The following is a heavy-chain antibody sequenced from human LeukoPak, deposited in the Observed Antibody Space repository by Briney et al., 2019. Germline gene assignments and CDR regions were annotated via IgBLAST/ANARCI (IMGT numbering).Heavy chain of an antibody. CDR1: GYTFTGYY. CDR2: INPNSGGT. V-gene: IGHV1-2*02. J-gene: IGHJ4*02. CDR3: ATLLGDWNYALGY. Sequence: ASVKVSCKASGYTFTGYYMHWVRQAPGQGLEWMGWINPNSGGTNYAQKFQGRVTMTRDTSISTAYMELSRLRSDDTAVYYCATLLGDWNYALGYWGQGTLVTVSS. D-gene: IGHD1-7*01.